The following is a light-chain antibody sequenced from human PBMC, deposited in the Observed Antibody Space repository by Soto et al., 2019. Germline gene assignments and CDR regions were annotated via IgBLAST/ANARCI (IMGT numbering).Light chain of an antibody. CDR3: QQYQNLWT. CDR2: GAS. Sequence: EIVLTQSPGTLSLSPGERATLSCRASQSVSSSYLAWYQQKPGQAPRLLIYGASSRATGIPDRFSGSGSGTEFTLTINSLQSEDSAVYYCQQYQNLWTFGQGTKVDIK. V-gene: IGKV3-20*01. J-gene: IGKJ1*01. CDR1: QSVSSSY.